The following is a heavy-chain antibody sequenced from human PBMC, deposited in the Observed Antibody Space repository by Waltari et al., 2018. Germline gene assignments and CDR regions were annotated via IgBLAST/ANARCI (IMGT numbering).Heavy chain of an antibody. CDR1: GFTFSNYA. J-gene: IGHJ4*02. Sequence: EVQLVESGGGLVQPGGSLRLSCAASGFTFSNYAMNWVRQAPGKGLEGVSGISGSAGNAYYADSVKGRFTISRDNAKNTMYLQRNSLRAEDTALYYCAKDTSIWGMDGYFDYWGQGTLVTVSS. V-gene: IGHV3-23*04. CDR3: AKDTSIWGMDGYFDY. D-gene: IGHD3-16*01. CDR2: ISGSAGNA.